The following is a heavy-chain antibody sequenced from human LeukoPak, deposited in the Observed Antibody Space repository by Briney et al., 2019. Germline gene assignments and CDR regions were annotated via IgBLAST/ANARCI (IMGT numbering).Heavy chain of an antibody. D-gene: IGHD4-17*01. CDR1: GFTLGNYW. CDR3: AREAAVPNTVFDY. V-gene: IGHV3-74*01. J-gene: IGHJ4*02. CDR2: IQSDGSTT. Sequence: GRSLTLSCAASGFTLGNYWMHWVRHAPGKGLVWVSRIQSDGSTTTYADSVKGRFTISRDNAKNTLYLQMNSLRAEDTAVYYCAREAAVPNTVFDYWGQGSLVTVSS.